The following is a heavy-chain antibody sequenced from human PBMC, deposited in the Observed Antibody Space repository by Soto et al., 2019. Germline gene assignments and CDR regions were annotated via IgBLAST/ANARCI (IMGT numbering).Heavy chain of an antibody. J-gene: IGHJ6*02. D-gene: IGHD6-6*01. Sequence: SVKVSCKASGGTFSSYAISWVRQAPGQGLEWMGGIIPIFGTANYAQKFQGRVTITADESTSTAYMELSSLRSEDTAVYYCAVVDSSSSFIYYYGMDVWGQGTTVTVSS. V-gene: IGHV1-69*13. CDR2: IIPIFGTA. CDR1: GGTFSSYA. CDR3: AVVDSSSSFIYYYGMDV.